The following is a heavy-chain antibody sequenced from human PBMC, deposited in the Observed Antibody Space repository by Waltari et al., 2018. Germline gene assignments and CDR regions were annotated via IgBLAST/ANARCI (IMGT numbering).Heavy chain of an antibody. Sequence: QVQLQESGPGLVKPSQTLSLTCTVSGGSIRSGVYYWSWIRQHPGKGLEWIGYIYYSGSTYYNPSIKSRVTISVDTSKNQFSLKLSSVTAAYTAVYYCARYSRSDAFDIWGQGTMVTASS. CDR3: ARYSRSDAFDI. CDR2: IYYSGST. D-gene: IGHD6-13*01. CDR1: GGSIRSGVYY. V-gene: IGHV4-31*03. J-gene: IGHJ3*02.